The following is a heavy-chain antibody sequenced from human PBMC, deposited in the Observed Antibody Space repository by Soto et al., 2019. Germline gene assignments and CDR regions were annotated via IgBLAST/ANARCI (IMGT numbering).Heavy chain of an antibody. CDR3: AGSYCSSTSCYIDYYGMDV. V-gene: IGHV4-59*01. J-gene: IGHJ6*02. D-gene: IGHD2-2*02. CDR1: GGSISSYY. Sequence: RSLTCTVSGGSISSYYWSWIRQPPGKGLEWIGYIYYSGSTSYNPSLKSRVTISVDTSKNQFSLKLSSVTAADTAVYYCAGSYCSSTSCYIDYYGMDVWGQGTTVTVSS. CDR2: IYYSGST.